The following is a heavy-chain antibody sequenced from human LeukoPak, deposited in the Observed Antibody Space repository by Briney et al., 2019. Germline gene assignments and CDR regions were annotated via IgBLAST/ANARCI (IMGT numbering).Heavy chain of an antibody. CDR3: ARVGVGIRGVNWFDP. V-gene: IGHV1-2*02. J-gene: IGHJ5*02. CDR2: INPNSGGT. Sequence: ASVKVSCKASGYTFTGYFMHWVRQAPGQGLEWMGWINPNSGGTNYAQKFQGRVTMTRDTSISTAYMELRSLRSDDTAVYYCARVGVGIRGVNWFDPWGQGILVTVSS. D-gene: IGHD3-10*01. CDR1: GYTFTGYF.